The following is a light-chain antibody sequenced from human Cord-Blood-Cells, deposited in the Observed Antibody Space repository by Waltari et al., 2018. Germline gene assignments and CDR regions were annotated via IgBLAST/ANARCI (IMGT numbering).Light chain of an antibody. J-gene: IGKJ2*01. CDR1: QSLLHSNGYNY. Sequence: DIVLTQSPLSLPVTPGEPASISCRTSQSLLHSNGYNYLDWYLQKPGQSPQLLIYLGSNRASGVPDRLSGSGSGTDFTLKISRVEADDVGVYYCMQALQTPLYTFGQGTKLEIK. CDR2: LGS. V-gene: IGKV2-28*01. CDR3: MQALQTPLYT.